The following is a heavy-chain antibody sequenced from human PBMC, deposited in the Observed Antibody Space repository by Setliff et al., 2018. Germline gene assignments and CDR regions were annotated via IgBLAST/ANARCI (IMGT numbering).Heavy chain of an antibody. D-gene: IGHD2-21*02. V-gene: IGHV4-59*02. Sequence: SETLSLTCSVYGESVASHYWSWIRQAPGTGLEWIAYVHDNGETNQNPSLKIRVTISVDTSKNQFSLKMTSVTAADTAIYYCARVFGDNDLPDIWGRGTMVTVSS. CDR1: GESVASHY. CDR2: VHDNGET. CDR3: ARVFGDNDLPDI. J-gene: IGHJ3*02.